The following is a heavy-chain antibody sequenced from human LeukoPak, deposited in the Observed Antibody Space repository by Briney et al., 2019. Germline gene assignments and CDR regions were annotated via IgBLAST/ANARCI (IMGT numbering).Heavy chain of an antibody. J-gene: IGHJ3*02. CDR3: AREGQMATITGASDI. V-gene: IGHV1-69*04. Sequence: ASVKVSCKASGGTFSSNTISWLRQAPGQGLEWMGRIIPILGIANYAQKFQGRVTITADKSTSTASMELSSLRSEDTAVYYCAREGQMATITGASDIWGQGTMVTVSS. D-gene: IGHD5-12*01. CDR2: IIPILGIA. CDR1: GGTFSSNT.